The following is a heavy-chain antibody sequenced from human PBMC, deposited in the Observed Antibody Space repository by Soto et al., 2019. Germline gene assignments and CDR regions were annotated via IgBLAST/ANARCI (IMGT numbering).Heavy chain of an antibody. CDR2: INAHNGHT. CDR3: ARPDTWAY. V-gene: IGHV1-18*04. J-gene: IGHJ4*02. D-gene: IGHD2-2*02. Sequence: ASVKGACKTSGYTFTDYSMNWVRQAPGQRLEWMGWINAHNGHTQYSPRFDDRVTMTTDPSTSTAYMKLRGLRSDDTAVYYCARPDTWAYWGQGTLVTVSS. CDR1: GYTFTDYS.